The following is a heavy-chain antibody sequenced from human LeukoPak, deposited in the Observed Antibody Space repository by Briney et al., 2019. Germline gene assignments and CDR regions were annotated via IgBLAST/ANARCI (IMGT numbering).Heavy chain of an antibody. Sequence: GGSLRLSCAASGFTVNNVYMAWVRQAPGKGLEWVSVIHSDGSTFYADSVKGRFSISRDSSKNTLYLQLTSLRAEDTALYYCVRDRYYYDSSGYYDAFDTWGQGQWSASLQ. CDR2: IHSDGST. D-gene: IGHD3-22*01. CDR3: VRDRYYYDSSGYYDAFDT. CDR1: GFTVNNVY. V-gene: IGHV3-53*01. J-gene: IGHJ3*02.